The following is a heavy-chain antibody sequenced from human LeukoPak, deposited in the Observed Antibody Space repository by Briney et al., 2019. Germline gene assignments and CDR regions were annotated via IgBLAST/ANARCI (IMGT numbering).Heavy chain of an antibody. D-gene: IGHD3-22*01. V-gene: IGHV3-15*01. CDR3: TTASGFTTYYYDSSGYPDY. CDR2: IKSKTDGGTT. Sequence: GGSLRLSCAASGFTFSNAWMSWVRQAPGKGLEWVGRIKSKTDGGTTDYAAPVKGRFTISRDDSKNTLYLQMNSLKTEDTAVHYCTTASGFTTYYYDSSGYPDYWGQGTLVTVSS. J-gene: IGHJ4*02. CDR1: GFTFSNAW.